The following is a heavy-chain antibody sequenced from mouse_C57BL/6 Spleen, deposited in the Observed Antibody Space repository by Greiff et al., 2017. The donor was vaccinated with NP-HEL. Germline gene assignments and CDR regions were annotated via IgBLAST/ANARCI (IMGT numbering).Heavy chain of an antibody. J-gene: IGHJ4*01. V-gene: IGHV1-82*01. CDR2: IYPGDGDT. CDR1: GYAFSSSW. Sequence: QVQLKQSGPELVKPGASVKISCKASGYAFSSSWMNWVKQRPGKGLEWIGRIYPGDGDTNYNGKFKGKATLTADRSSSTAYMQLSSLTSEDSAVYFCASTQVYYAMDYWGQGTSVTVSS. CDR3: ASTQVYYAMDY. D-gene: IGHD3-2*02.